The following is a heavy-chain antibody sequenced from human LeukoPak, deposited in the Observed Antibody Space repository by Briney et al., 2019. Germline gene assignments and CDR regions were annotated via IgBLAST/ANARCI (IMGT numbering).Heavy chain of an antibody. CDR1: GFTFSSYG. J-gene: IGHJ4*02. CDR3: AKAEAAYNPFKGPYYFDC. D-gene: IGHD3-16*01. V-gene: IGHV3-30*18. Sequence: GRSLRLSCAASGFTFSSYGMHWVRQAPGKGLEWVAVISYDGSNKYYADSVKGRFTISRDNSKNTLYLQMNSLRAEDTAVYYCAKAEAAYNPFKGPYYFDCWGQGTLVTVSS. CDR2: ISYDGSNK.